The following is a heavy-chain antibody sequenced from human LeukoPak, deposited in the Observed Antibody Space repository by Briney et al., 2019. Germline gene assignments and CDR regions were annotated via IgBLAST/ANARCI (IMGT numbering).Heavy chain of an antibody. J-gene: IGHJ4*02. V-gene: IGHV3-48*01. CDR1: GFTFSNYR. CDR3: ARGTGSYYGHFDY. Sequence: PGGSLRLSCAASGFTFSNYRMNWARQAPGKGLEWVSYISSSTSGATIYYADSVRGRFTISRDNAKNSLYLQMNSLRAEDTAVYYCARGTGSYYGHFDYWGQGTLVTVSS. D-gene: IGHD1-26*01. CDR2: ISSSTSGATI.